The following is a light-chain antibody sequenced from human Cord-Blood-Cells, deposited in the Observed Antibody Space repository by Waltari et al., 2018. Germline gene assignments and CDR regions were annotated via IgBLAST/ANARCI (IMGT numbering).Light chain of an antibody. J-gene: IGKJ2*01. CDR1: QSVSSSY. V-gene: IGKV3-20*01. CDR3: QQYSSSPPYT. Sequence: DIVLTQSPGTLSLSPGERATLSCRASQSVSSSYLAWYQQKPGQAPRLLIYGASSRATGIPDRFSGSGSGTDFNLTISRLEPEDFAVYYCQQYSSSPPYTFGQGTKLEIK. CDR2: GAS.